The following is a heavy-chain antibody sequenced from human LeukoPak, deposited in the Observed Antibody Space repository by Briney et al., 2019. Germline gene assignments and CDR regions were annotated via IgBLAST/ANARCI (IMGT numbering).Heavy chain of an antibody. CDR2: INPNSGGT. CDR1: GYTFTGYY. D-gene: IGHD3-22*01. CDR3: AREYYEGSWWFDP. Sequence: ASVKVSCKASGYTFTGYYMHWVRQAPGQGLEWMGWINPNSGGTNYAQKFQGRVTMTRDTSTSTAYMELSRLRSDDTAVYYCAREYYEGSWWFDPWGQGTLVTVSS. V-gene: IGHV1-2*02. J-gene: IGHJ5*02.